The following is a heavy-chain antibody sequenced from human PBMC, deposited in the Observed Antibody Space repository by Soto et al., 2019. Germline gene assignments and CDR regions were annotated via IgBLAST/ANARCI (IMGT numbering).Heavy chain of an antibody. D-gene: IGHD3-16*02. J-gene: IGHJ4*02. Sequence: SETLCLTCTVSGGSISSYYWSWIRQPPGKGLEWIGYIYYSGSTNYNPSLKSRVTISVYTSKNQFSLKLSSVTAADTAVYYCAAELSQRYFDYSGPGPLVTVSS. CDR1: GGSISSYY. CDR3: AAELSQRYFDY. CDR2: IYYSGST. V-gene: IGHV4-59*01.